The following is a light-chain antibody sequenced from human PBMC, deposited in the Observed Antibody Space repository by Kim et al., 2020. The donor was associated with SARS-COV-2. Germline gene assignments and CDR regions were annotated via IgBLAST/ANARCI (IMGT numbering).Light chain of an antibody. V-gene: IGLV7-46*01. Sequence: QAVVTQEPSLTVSPGGTVTLTCGSSTGSVTSGHYPYWFQHKPGQAPRTLIYDTSNKHSWTPARFSGSLLGGKVALTLSGAQPEDEAEYYCLLAFGGARVFGGGTKLTVL. CDR2: DTS. CDR3: LLAFGGARV. CDR1: TGSVTSGHY. J-gene: IGLJ3*02.